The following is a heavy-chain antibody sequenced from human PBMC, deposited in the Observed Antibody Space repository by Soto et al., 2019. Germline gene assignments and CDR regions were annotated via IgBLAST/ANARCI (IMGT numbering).Heavy chain of an antibody. J-gene: IGHJ4*02. Sequence: LRLSCAASGFTFSSYGMHWVRQAPGKGLEWVAVISYDGSNKYYADSVKGRFTISRDNSKNTLYLQMNSLRAEDTAVYYCAKARSIAARPSYFDYWGQGTLVTVSS. V-gene: IGHV3-30*18. CDR3: AKARSIAARPSYFDY. CDR2: ISYDGSNK. CDR1: GFTFSSYG. D-gene: IGHD6-6*01.